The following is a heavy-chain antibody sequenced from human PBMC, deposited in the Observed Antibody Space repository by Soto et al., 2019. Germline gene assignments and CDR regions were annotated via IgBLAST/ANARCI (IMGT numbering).Heavy chain of an antibody. CDR3: ARRGTDGYSSSWENVYYYYYYMDV. D-gene: IGHD6-13*01. V-gene: IGHV4-39*01. J-gene: IGHJ6*03. CDR2: IYYSGST. Sequence: QLQLQESGPGLVKPSETLSLTCTVSGGSISSSSYYWGWIRQPPGKGLEWIGSIYYSGSTYYNPSLKSRVTISVDTSKNQFSLKLSSVTAADTAVYYCARRGTDGYSSSWENVYYYYYYMDVWGKGTTVTVSS. CDR1: GGSISSSSYY.